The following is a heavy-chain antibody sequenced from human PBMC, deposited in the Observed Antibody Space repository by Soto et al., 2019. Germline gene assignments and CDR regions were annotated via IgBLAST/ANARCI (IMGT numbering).Heavy chain of an antibody. V-gene: IGHV1-69*12. CDR3: ARDPRRDGYNYLAYYYGMDV. D-gene: IGHD5-12*01. J-gene: IGHJ6*02. CDR2: IIPIFGTA. CDR1: GGTFSSYA. Sequence: QVQLVQSGAEVKKPGSSVKVSCKASGGTFSSYAISWVRQAPGQGLEWMGGIIPIFGTANYAQKFQGRVTIDADESTSTAYMELSSLRSEDTAVYYCARDPRRDGYNYLAYYYGMDVWGQGTTVTVSS.